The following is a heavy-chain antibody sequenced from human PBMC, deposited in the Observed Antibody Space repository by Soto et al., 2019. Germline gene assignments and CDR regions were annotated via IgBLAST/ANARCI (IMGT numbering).Heavy chain of an antibody. CDR2: ISAYNGNT. Sequence: ASVKVSCKASGYTFTSYGISWVRQAPGQGLEWMGWISAYNGNTNYAQKLQGRVTMTTDTSTSTAYMELRSLRSDDTAVYYCARSTGVVAARRPTQNAPGYWGQGTLVTVS. CDR3: ARSTGVVAARRPTQNAPGY. D-gene: IGHD6-6*01. J-gene: IGHJ4*02. V-gene: IGHV1-18*04. CDR1: GYTFTSYG.